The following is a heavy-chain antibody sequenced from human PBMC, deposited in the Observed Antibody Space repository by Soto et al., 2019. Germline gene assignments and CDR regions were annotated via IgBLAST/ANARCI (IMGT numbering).Heavy chain of an antibody. CDR2: IIPIFGTA. V-gene: IGHV1-69*01. CDR3: ARRMIGSYVSINNWFDP. D-gene: IGHD1-26*01. CDR1: GGTFSSYA. J-gene: IGHJ5*02. Sequence: QVQLVQSGAEVKKPGSSVKVSCKASGGTFSSYAISWVRQAPGQGLEWMGGIIPIFGTANYAQKFQGRVTITADESTSTAYMELSSLRSEDMAVYYCARRMIGSYVSINNWFDPWGQGTLVTVSS.